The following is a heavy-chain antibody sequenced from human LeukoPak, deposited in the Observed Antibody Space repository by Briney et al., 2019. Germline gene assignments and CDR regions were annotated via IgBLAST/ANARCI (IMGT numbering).Heavy chain of an antibody. CDR3: ARLSGYYQHTLDY. CDR2: ISGSGGST. CDR1: GFTFSSYA. V-gene: IGHV3-23*01. Sequence: GGSLRLSCAASGFTFSSYAMSWVRQAPGKGLEWVSAISGSGGSTYYADSVKGRFTISRDNSKNTLYLQMNSLRAEDTAVYYCARLSGYYQHTLDYWGQGTLVTVSS. J-gene: IGHJ4*02. D-gene: IGHD3-22*01.